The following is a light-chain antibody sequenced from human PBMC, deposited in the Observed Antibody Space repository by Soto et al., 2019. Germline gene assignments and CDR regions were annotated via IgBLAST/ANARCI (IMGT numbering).Light chain of an antibody. CDR1: SCDVGGYTY. CDR3: CSYAGSYSYV. Sequence: QSALPRPRSVSGSPGQSVTISCTGTSCDVGGYTYVSWYQQHPGKAPKLMIYDVSKRPSGVPDRFSGSRSGNTASLTISGLQAEDEADYYCCSYAGSYSYVFGIGTKVTVL. J-gene: IGLJ1*01. CDR2: DVS. V-gene: IGLV2-11*01.